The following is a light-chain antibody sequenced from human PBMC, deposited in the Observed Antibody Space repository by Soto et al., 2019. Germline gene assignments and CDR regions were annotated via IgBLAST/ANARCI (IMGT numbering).Light chain of an antibody. CDR3: QQYGSSFT. V-gene: IGKV3-20*01. CDR1: QSVSSSY. Sequence: EIVLTQSPGTLSLSPGERATLSCRASQSVSSSYLAWYQQKPGQAPRLLIYGASSRATRIPDRFSGSGSGTDFTLTISRLEPEDVAVYYCQQYGSSFTFGPGTKVDIK. CDR2: GAS. J-gene: IGKJ3*01.